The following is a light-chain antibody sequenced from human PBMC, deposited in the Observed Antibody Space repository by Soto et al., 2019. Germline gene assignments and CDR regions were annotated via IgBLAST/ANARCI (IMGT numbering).Light chain of an antibody. CDR1: QSVSSSY. J-gene: IGKJ1*01. V-gene: IGKV3-20*01. CDR3: QQYGSSSXT. Sequence: EIVLTQSPGTLSLSPGERATLSCRASQSVSSSYFAWYQQRFGQAPRLLIYGASSRATGIPDRFSGSGSGTDFTLTISRLEPEDFAVYYCQQYGSSSXTFGQGTKVDIK. CDR2: GAS.